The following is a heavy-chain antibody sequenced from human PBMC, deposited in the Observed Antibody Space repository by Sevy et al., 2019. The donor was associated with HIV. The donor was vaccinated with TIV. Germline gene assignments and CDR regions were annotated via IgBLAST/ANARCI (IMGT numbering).Heavy chain of an antibody. CDR1: GFTFSDYY. Sequence: GGSLRLSCAASGFTFSDYYMTWIRQAPGEGLEWVSYISSSGGSIYYADSVKGRITISRDNAKNSLYLQMKSLRVEDTAVYYCARVPGGATIDYWGQGALVTVSS. V-gene: IGHV3-11*01. CDR3: ARVPGGATIDY. CDR2: ISSSGGSI. J-gene: IGHJ4*02. D-gene: IGHD5-12*01.